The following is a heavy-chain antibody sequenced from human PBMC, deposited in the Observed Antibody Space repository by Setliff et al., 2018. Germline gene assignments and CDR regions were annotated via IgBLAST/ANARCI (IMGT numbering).Heavy chain of an antibody. D-gene: IGHD3-3*01. J-gene: IGHJ4*02. CDR3: ATRTPVTFSGVVTTV. V-gene: IGHV1-18*01. CDR1: GFTFKTYS. Sequence: GASVKVSCKASGFTFKTYSFSWIRQAPGQGLEWVGWTSGYNGKTDYAQKFQDRVILTTDTSTNTAYMELRNLRPDDKATYYCATRTPVTFSGVVTTVWGQGSLVTVSS. CDR2: TSGYNGKT.